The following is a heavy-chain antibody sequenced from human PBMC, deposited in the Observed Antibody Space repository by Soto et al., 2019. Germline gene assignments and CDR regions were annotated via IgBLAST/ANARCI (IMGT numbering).Heavy chain of an antibody. J-gene: IGHJ3*02. CDR1: GGSFSNSY. CDR2: IYTSGST. D-gene: IGHD2-21*02. V-gene: IGHV4-4*07. Sequence: QLQLQESGPGLVKPSETLSLNCSVSGGSFSNSYWTWIRQPAGKRLEWIGRIYTSGSTTYNPSLKSRVTLSLDTSKSQFSLRLTSVTAADTAVYYGARAPLRTAIPKDAFDIWGQGTMVTVSS. CDR3: ARAPLRTAIPKDAFDI.